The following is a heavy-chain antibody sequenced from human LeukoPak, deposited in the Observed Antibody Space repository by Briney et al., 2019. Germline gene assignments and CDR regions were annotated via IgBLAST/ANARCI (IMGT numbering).Heavy chain of an antibody. CDR3: AREVKGSRIYVSRHGPIGY. CDR2: IYYSGST. D-gene: IGHD2-15*01. Sequence: SETLSLTCTVSGGSISSSSYYWGWIRQPPGKGLEWIGSIYYSGSTYYNPSLKSRVTISVDTSKNQFSLKLSSVTAADTAVYYCAREVKGSRIYVSRHGPIGYWGQGTLVTVSS. V-gene: IGHV4-39*07. CDR1: GGSISSSSYY. J-gene: IGHJ4*02.